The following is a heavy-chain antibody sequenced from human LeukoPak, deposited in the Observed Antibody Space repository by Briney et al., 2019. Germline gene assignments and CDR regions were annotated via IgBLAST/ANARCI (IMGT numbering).Heavy chain of an antibody. V-gene: IGHV1-69*06. CDR1: GGTFSSYA. Sequence: SVKVSCKASGGTFSSYAISWVRQAPGQGLEWMRGIIPIFGTANYAQKFQGRVTITADKSTSTAYMELSSLRSEDTAVYYCARVSGVRDYYYYYYMDVWGKGTTVTISS. CDR3: ARVSGVRDYYYYYYMDV. D-gene: IGHD3-10*01. J-gene: IGHJ6*03. CDR2: IIPIFGTA.